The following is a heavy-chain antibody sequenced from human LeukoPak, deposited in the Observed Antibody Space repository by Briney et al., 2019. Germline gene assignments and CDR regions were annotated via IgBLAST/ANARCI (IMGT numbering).Heavy chain of an antibody. D-gene: IGHD2-8*01. V-gene: IGHV4-59*08. Sequence: SETLSLTGTFSGGSISSYYWSWIRQPPGKGLEWSGYIYYSGSTNYNPSLKSRVTISVNTSKNQFSLKLRSVTPADTAVYYCARRIGTYASLDDAFDIWGQGTMVTVSS. J-gene: IGHJ3*02. CDR3: ARRIGTYASLDDAFDI. CDR2: IYYSGST. CDR1: GGSISSYY.